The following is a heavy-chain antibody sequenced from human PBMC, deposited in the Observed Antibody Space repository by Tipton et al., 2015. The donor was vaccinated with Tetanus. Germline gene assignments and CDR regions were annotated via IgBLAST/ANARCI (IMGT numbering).Heavy chain of an antibody. D-gene: IGHD2-8*01. CDR3: ARLSSSANDAHGFDI. CDR2: IYNTGNA. J-gene: IGHJ3*02. Sequence: TLSLTCSVSGGSISSDYWIWIRQAPGKGLEWIGSIYNTGNAYSNPALTSRVTMSVDASMIQFSLRLRSVTAADTAMYYCARLSSSANDAHGFDIWGQGTMVTVSS. V-gene: IGHV4-4*08. CDR1: GGSISSDY.